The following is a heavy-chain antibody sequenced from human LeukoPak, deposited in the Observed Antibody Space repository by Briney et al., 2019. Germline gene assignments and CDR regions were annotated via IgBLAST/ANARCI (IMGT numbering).Heavy chain of an antibody. Sequence: ASVKVSCKASGYTFTGYYMHWVRQAPGQGPEWMGWINPNSGGTNYAQKFQGRVTMTRDTSISTAYMELSRLRSDDTAVYYCARVTYSSGWSDYWGQGTLVTVSS. V-gene: IGHV1-2*02. CDR1: GYTFTGYY. CDR3: ARVTYSSGWSDY. CDR2: INPNSGGT. D-gene: IGHD6-19*01. J-gene: IGHJ4*02.